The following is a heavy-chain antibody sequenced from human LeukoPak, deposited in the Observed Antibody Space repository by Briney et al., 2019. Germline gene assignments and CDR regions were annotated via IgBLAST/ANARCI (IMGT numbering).Heavy chain of an antibody. D-gene: IGHD3-10*01. CDR1: GFTFSSYS. CDR2: ISSSSSYI. Sequence: GGSLRLSCAASGFTFSSYSMNWVRQAPGKGLEWVSSISSSSSYIYYADSVKGRFTTSRDNAKNSLYLQMNSLRAEDTAVYYCARAQFEPYYFDYWGQGTLVTVSS. CDR3: ARAQFEPYYFDY. J-gene: IGHJ4*02. V-gene: IGHV3-21*01.